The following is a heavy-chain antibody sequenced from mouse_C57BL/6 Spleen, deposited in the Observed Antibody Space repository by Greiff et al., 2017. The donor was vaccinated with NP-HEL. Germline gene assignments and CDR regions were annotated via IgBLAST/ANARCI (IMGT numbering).Heavy chain of an antibody. J-gene: IGHJ3*01. CDR3: AIFITTVVEGTL. V-gene: IGHV2-3*01. CDR2: IWGEGST. D-gene: IGHD1-1*01. CDR1: GFSLTSYG. Sequence: VQLQESGPGLVAPSQSLSITCTVSGFSLTSYGVSWVRQPPGKGLELLGVIWGEGSTNYHSALISRLSISKDNSKSQVFLKLNSLQTDDTATYYCAIFITTVVEGTLWGQGTLVTVSA.